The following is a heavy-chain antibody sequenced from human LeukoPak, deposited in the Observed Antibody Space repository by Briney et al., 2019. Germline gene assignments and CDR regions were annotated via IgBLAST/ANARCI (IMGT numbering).Heavy chain of an antibody. D-gene: IGHD4-17*01. CDR1: GGSMNNYY. Sequence: TSETLSLTCTVSGGSMNNYYWSWIRQAPGKGLEWIGYISDSGSTNYNPSLRSRVTISVDTSKNQFSLKLSSVTAADTALYYCARYDYGDCWFDPWGQGTLVTVSS. CDR2: ISDSGST. V-gene: IGHV4-59*01. CDR3: ARYDYGDCWFDP. J-gene: IGHJ5*02.